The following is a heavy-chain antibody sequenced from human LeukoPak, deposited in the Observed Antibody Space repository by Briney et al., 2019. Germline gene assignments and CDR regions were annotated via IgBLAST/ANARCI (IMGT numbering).Heavy chain of an antibody. CDR2: IYTSGST. V-gene: IGHV4-4*07. Sequence: PSETLSLTCTVSGGSISSYYWSWIRQPAGTGLEWNGRIYTSGSTNYNPSLKSRVTMSVDTSKNQFSLKLSSVTAADTAVYYCARDRGYSYAFDYWGQGTLVTVSS. J-gene: IGHJ4*02. D-gene: IGHD5-18*01. CDR1: GGSISSYY. CDR3: ARDRGYSYAFDY.